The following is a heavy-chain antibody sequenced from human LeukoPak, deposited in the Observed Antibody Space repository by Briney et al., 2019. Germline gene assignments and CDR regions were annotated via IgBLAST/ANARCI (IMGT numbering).Heavy chain of an antibody. CDR2: ISAYNGET. D-gene: IGHD5-12*01. J-gene: IGHJ4*02. CDR3: ARDARYSDMYFGLFDS. V-gene: IGHV1-18*01. CDR1: GYTFSSYG. Sequence: GASVKVSCKASGYTFSSYGFSWVRQAPGQGLEWMGWISAYNGETNSAQKFQGRVTLTTDTSTTSAYMELRSLTPDDTAVYYCARDARYSDMYFGLFDSWGQGTLVTVSS.